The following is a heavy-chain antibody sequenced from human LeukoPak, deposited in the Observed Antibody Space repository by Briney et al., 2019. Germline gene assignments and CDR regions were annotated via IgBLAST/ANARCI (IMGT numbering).Heavy chain of an antibody. Sequence: SQTLSLTCTVSGGSISSGGYYWSWIRQPPGKGLEWIGYIYHSGSTYYNPSLKSRVTISVDTSKNQFSLKLSSVTAADTAVYYCARDSTNYYDSSDSQWDYWGQGTLVTVSS. CDR3: ARDSTNYYDSSDSQWDY. V-gene: IGHV4-30-2*01. CDR1: GGSISSGGYY. D-gene: IGHD3-22*01. CDR2: IYHSGST. J-gene: IGHJ4*02.